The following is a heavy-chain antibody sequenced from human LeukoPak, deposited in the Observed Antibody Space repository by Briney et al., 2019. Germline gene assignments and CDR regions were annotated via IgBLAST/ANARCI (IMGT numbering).Heavy chain of an antibody. CDR2: IYYSGST. CDR3: ARWEHDFWSGYYT. J-gene: IGHJ5*02. Sequence: PSETLSLTCTVSGGSISSYYWSWIRQPPGKGLEWIGYIYYSGSTNYNPSLKSRVTISVDTSKNQFSLKLSSVTAADTAVYYCARWEHDFWSGYYTWGQGTLVTVSS. CDR1: GGSISSYY. D-gene: IGHD3-3*01. V-gene: IGHV4-59*01.